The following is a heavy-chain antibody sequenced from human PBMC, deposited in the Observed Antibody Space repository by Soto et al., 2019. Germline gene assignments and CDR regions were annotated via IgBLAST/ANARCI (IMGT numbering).Heavy chain of an antibody. CDR1: GYSFTSYW. J-gene: IGHJ6*02. CDR2: IDPSDSYT. Sequence: GESLKISCKGSGYSFTSYWISWVRQMPGKGLEWMGRIDPSDSYTNYSPSFQGHVTISADKSISTAYLQWSSLKASDTAMYYCALTRGYTHYYYGMDVWGQGTLVTVSS. V-gene: IGHV5-10-1*01. D-gene: IGHD1-1*01. CDR3: ALTRGYTHYYYGMDV.